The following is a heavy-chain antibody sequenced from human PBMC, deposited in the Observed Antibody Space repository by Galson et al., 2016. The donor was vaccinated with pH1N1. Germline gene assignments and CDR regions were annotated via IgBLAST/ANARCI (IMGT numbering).Heavy chain of an antibody. Sequence: SVKVSCKASGYTFTSYGINWVRQAPGQGLEWMGWISGYTGNTNYAQGFQGRVTITADKSTRTAYMDLSGLTSEDTAVYYCATVSGYCSGGRCYYAFDIWGQGTMVTVSS. D-gene: IGHD2-15*01. CDR2: ISGYTGNT. V-gene: IGHV1-18*01. CDR3: ATVSGYCSGGRCYYAFDI. CDR1: GYTFTSYG. J-gene: IGHJ3*02.